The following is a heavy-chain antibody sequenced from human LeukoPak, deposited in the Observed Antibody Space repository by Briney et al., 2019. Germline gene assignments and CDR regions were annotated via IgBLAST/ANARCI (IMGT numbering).Heavy chain of an antibody. CDR3: ASIYGDHAVDF. J-gene: IGHJ4*02. Sequence: PGGSLRLSCAASGFTFSTYSMNWVRQAPGKGLEWVSSISSGSSYISYADSVKGRFTVSRGNAKNSLYLQMNSLRAEDTAVYYCASIYGDHAVDFWGQGTLVTVSS. V-gene: IGHV3-21*01. CDR1: GFTFSTYS. D-gene: IGHD4-17*01. CDR2: ISSGSSYI.